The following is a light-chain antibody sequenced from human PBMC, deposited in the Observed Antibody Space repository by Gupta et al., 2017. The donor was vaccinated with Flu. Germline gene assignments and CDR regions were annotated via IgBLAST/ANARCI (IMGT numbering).Light chain of an antibody. J-gene: IGKJ3*01. V-gene: IGKV3-20*01. CDR1: QSVSSNY. CDR2: GAS. CDR3: QQYGRSPFT. Sequence: GTLSLSPGERATLSCRASQSVSSNYLAWYQQKPGQAPRLLIYGASSRATGIPDRFSGSGSGTDITLTVSRLEPEDFAVYYCQQYGRSPFTFGHGTKVDFK.